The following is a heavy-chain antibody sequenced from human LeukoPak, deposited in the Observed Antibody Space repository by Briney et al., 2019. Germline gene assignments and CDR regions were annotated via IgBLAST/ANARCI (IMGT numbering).Heavy chain of an antibody. CDR3: ARDRLEYYYGMDV. J-gene: IGHJ6*02. V-gene: IGHV3-21*01. CDR2: ISSSSSYI. D-gene: IGHD6-19*01. CDR1: GFTFSSYS. Sequence: PGGSLRLSCAASGFTFSSYSMNWVRQAPGKGLEWVSSISSSSSYIHYADSVKGRFTISRDNAKNSLYLQMNSLRAEDTAVYYCARDRLEYYYGMDVWGQGTTVTVSS.